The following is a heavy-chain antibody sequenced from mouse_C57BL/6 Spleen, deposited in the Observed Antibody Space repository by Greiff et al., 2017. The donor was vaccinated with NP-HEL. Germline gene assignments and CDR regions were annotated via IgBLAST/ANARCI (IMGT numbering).Heavy chain of an antibody. Sequence: QVQLQQSGAELVMPGASVKLSCKASGYTFTSYWMHWVKQRPGQGLEWIGEIDPSNSYTNYNQKFKGKSTLTVDKSSSTAYMQLSSLTSEDSAVYYCARSEGRDAMDYWGQGTSVTVSS. CDR3: ARSEGRDAMDY. CDR2: IDPSNSYT. J-gene: IGHJ4*01. V-gene: IGHV1-69*01. CDR1: GYTFTSYW.